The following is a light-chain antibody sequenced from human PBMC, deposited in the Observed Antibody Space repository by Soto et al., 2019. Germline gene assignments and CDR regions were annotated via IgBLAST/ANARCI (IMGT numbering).Light chain of an antibody. CDR3: QQTYSTPDS. Sequence: DIQMTQSPSSLSASVGDRVTITCRATHSISNYLNWYQQKPGKAPNLLIYTSSSLQSGVPSRFSGSGSGTDFTLTISSLQPEDFATYYCQQTYSTPDSFGQGTKL. J-gene: IGKJ2*03. CDR2: TSS. V-gene: IGKV1-39*01. CDR1: HSISNY.